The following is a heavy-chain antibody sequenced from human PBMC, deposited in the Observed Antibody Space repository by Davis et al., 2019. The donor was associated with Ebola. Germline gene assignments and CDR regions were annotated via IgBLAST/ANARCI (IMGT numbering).Heavy chain of an antibody. CDR1: GGSFSGYY. D-gene: IGHD2-2*01. CDR2: IIHSGST. J-gene: IGHJ5*02. Sequence: MPSETLSLTCGVFGGSFSGYYWSWIRQPPGKGLEWIGEIIHSGSTNYNPSLKSRVTISVDTSKNQFSLKLSSVTAADTAVYYCARGRYCSSTSCYLWFDPWGQGTLVTVSS. CDR3: ARGRYCSSTSCYLWFDP. V-gene: IGHV4-34*01.